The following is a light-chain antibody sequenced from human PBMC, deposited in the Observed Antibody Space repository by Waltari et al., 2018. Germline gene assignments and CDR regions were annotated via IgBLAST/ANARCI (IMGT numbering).Light chain of an antibody. J-gene: IGKJ2*01. V-gene: IGKV1-5*03. CDR1: QSIGSW. Sequence: DIQMTQSPSSLSASVGDRVPITCRASQSIGSWLAWYQQKPGKAPKLLIYQASSLESGVPSRFSGSGSGTEFTLTISSLQPDDFSTYYCQHYDSYPYTFGQGTKLEIK. CDR2: QAS. CDR3: QHYDSYPYT.